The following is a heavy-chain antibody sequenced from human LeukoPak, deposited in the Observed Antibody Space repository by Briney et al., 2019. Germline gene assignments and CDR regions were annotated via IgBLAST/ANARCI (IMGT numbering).Heavy chain of an antibody. CDR3: ARQWLTPFDY. Sequence: GGSLRLSCAASGFTFSSYEMNWVRQAPGKGLEWVSYISTSGSTIYYADSVKGRFTISRDNAKNSLYLQMNGLRAEDTAIYYCARQWLTPFDYWGQGTLVTVSS. CDR2: ISTSGSTI. D-gene: IGHD6-19*01. J-gene: IGHJ4*02. V-gene: IGHV3-48*03. CDR1: GFTFSSYE.